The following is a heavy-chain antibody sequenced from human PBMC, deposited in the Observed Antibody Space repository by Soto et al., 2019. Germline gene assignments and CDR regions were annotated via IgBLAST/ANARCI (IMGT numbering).Heavy chain of an antibody. CDR2: ISSSSSTI. CDR1: GFTFSSNS. D-gene: IGHD3-3*01. J-gene: IGHJ5*02. Sequence: EVQVVESGGGLVKPGGSLRLSCAASGFTFSSNSMNWVRQAPGKGLEWISYISSSSSTIYADSVKGRFTISRDNAKNSLYLQMNSLRDEDTAVYYCARVIWSGHLTSDLWGQGTLVTVSS. CDR3: ARVIWSGHLTSDL. V-gene: IGHV3-48*02.